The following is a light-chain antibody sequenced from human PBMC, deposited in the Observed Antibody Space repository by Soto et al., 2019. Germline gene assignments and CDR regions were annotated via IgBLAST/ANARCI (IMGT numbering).Light chain of an antibody. CDR3: QQYSAAPLT. V-gene: IGKV3-11*01. J-gene: IGKJ1*01. CDR1: QNVANY. Sequence: EIVLTQSPATLSLAPGERATLSCRASQNVANYLDLYQQKPGQDPTLLIYDASSRGTGIPARFSASGSGTDVTLTISRLEHEDFAVYYCQQYSAAPLTFGLGTKVDIK. CDR2: DAS.